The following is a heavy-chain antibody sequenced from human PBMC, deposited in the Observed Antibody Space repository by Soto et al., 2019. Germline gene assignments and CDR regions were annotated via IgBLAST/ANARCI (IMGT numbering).Heavy chain of an antibody. V-gene: IGHV4-39*01. CDR1: GGSVSRSSYS. J-gene: IGHJ6*02. D-gene: IGHD2-2*01. CDR2: IYSSENT. Sequence: PSETLSLTCTVSGGSVSRSSYSWGWIRQSPGKGLEWIGTIYSSENTYYNPSLLSRVTMSVDTSKNQFSLKLSSVTAADTSVYYCARIVVIPAAPDYYNYYGVDVWGQGTTVTVSS. CDR3: ARIVVIPAAPDYYNYYGVDV.